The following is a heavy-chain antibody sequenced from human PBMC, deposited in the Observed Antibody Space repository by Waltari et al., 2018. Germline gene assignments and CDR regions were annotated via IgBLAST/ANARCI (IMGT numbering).Heavy chain of an antibody. Sequence: QVQLVQSGAELKNPGASVRVSCKTSGYTFTNFYFHWVRQAPGQGLEWMGWIHPGGGDTNYAPKFQGRVTLTRDTSIDTAYLELNGLTSDDTAIYYCARDHNWGPDYWGQGTLVTVSS. CDR1: GYTFTNFY. CDR2: IHPGGGDT. J-gene: IGHJ4*02. V-gene: IGHV1-2*02. CDR3: ARDHNWGPDY. D-gene: IGHD7-27*01.